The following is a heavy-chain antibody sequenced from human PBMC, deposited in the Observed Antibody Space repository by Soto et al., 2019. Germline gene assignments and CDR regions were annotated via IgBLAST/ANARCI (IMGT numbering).Heavy chain of an antibody. CDR2: IDPSDSQT. V-gene: IGHV5-10-1*01. CDR3: ARLTDVHIPFDY. Sequence: GESLKISCKGSGYSFAGYWITWVRQMPGKGLEWMGRIDPSDSQTYYSPSFRGHVTISADKSISTAYLQWSSLKASDTAMYYCARLTDVHIPFDYWGQGTLVTVSS. CDR1: GYSFAGYW. D-gene: IGHD2-21*01. J-gene: IGHJ4*02.